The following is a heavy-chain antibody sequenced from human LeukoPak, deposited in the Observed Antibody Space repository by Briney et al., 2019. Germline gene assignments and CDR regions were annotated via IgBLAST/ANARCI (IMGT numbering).Heavy chain of an antibody. D-gene: IGHD2-15*01. CDR2: ISSSGSTI. V-gene: IGHV3-11*04. CDR3: AIAPVVVVAATDY. Sequence: GGSLRLSCAASGFTFSDYYMSWICQAPGKGLEWVSYISSSGSTIYYADSVKGRFTISRDNAKNSLYLQMNSLRAEDTAVYYCAIAPVVVVAATDYWGQGTLVTVSS. J-gene: IGHJ4*02. CDR1: GFTFSDYY.